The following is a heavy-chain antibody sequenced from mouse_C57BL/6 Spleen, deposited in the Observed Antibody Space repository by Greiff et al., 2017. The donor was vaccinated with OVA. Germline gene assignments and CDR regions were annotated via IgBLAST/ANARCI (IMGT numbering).Heavy chain of an antibody. CDR3: ARSGYYYGSSAWFAY. Sequence: VQLQQPGTELVKPGASVKLSCKASGYTFTSYWMHWVQQRPGQGLEWIGNINPSNGGTNYNAKFKSQATLTVDKSSSTAYVQLSIRTSEDSAVYIYARSGYYYGSSAWFAYWGQGTLVTVSA. V-gene: IGHV1-53*01. CDR2: INPSNGGT. D-gene: IGHD1-1*01. J-gene: IGHJ3*01. CDR1: GYTFTSYW.